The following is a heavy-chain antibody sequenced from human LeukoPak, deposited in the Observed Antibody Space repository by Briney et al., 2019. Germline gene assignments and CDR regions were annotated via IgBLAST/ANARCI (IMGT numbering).Heavy chain of an antibody. D-gene: IGHD3-22*01. CDR2: ISSYNGNT. J-gene: IGHJ5*02. CDR3: ARYYYDSSGVVGFDP. V-gene: IGHV1-18*01. CDR1: VYTFTSYG. Sequence: ASVKVSCKASVYTFTSYGISWVRQAPGQGLEWMGWISSYNGNTNYAQKLQGRVTMTTDTSTSTAYMELRSLRSDDTAVYYCARYYYDSSGVVGFDPWGQGTLVTVSS.